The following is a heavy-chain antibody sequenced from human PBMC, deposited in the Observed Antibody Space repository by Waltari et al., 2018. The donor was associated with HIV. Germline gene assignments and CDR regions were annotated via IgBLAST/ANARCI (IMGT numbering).Heavy chain of an antibody. V-gene: IGHV3-23*01. D-gene: IGHD1-26*01. CDR2: STGDGGTT. CDR3: AKDSGSNGWYLDL. J-gene: IGHJ2*01. CDR1: GFTFGYSA. Sequence: EVQMLESGGDSVQPGGSLRLSCSASGFTFGYSAITWVRQAPGEGLEWVSASTGDGGTTYYADSVKGRFTISRDNSKNTLYLQMNSLRDEDTAVYYCAKDSGSNGWYLDLWGRGTLVTVSP.